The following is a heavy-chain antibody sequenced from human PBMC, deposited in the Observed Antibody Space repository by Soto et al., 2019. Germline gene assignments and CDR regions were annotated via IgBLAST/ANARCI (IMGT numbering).Heavy chain of an antibody. Sequence: ASVQVSYKVSGYTFNNNDFRWVRQATAHGLEWMGGLNPGTGDTGYAQKVQRRVTMNSDISIAKADMELSSLRSHDTPRYYCPTMAIFVSLNWFAPWGQGTLVTVS. V-gene: IGHV1-8*01. J-gene: IGHJ5*02. CDR2: LNPGTGDT. D-gene: IGHD3-16*02. CDR3: PTMAIFVSLNWFAP. CDR1: GYTFNNND.